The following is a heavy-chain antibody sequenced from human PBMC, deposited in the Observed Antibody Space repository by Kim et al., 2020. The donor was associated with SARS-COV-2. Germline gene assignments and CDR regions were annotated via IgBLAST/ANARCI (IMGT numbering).Heavy chain of an antibody. CDR2: TR. CDR3: ARDLGGYFDY. D-gene: IGHD3-10*01. J-gene: IGHJ4*02. Sequence: TRYYADSVQGRFTITRDNAKNSLYRQMNSRGAEDKAVYYGARDLGGYFDYWGQGTLVTVSS. V-gene: IGHV3-48*01.